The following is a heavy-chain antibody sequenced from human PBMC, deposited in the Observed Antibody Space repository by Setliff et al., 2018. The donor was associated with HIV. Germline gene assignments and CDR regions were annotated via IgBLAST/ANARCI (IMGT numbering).Heavy chain of an antibody. J-gene: IGHJ4*02. D-gene: IGHD4-4*01. V-gene: IGHV4-38-2*02. CDR1: GYSISSDYW. Sequence: SETLSLTCTVSGYSISSDYWWGWIRQPPGKGLEWIRSIYHSGNTYYNPSLKSRVIISVDMSKNQFSLKLTSVTAADTAVFYCARSVMTTTNYFDYWGPGTLVTVSS. CDR3: ARSVMTTTNYFDY. CDR2: IYHSGNT.